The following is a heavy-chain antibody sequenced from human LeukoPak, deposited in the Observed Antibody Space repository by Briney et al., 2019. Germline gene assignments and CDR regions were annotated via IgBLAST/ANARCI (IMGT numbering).Heavy chain of an antibody. D-gene: IGHD3-10*01. V-gene: IGHV3-23*01. CDR2: ISSTGGTA. Sequence: GGTLRLSCAASGFTFSSFGMSWVRQAPGKGLEWVSAISSTGGTAYYADSVKGRFTISRDNSKNTLYLEVISLTAEDTAVYYCAKDDAWLRFGEWSQGTLVTVSS. CDR1: GFTFSSFG. CDR3: AKDDAWLRFGE. J-gene: IGHJ4*02.